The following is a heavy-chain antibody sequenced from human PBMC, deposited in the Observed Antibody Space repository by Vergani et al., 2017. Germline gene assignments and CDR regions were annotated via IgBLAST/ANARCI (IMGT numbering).Heavy chain of an antibody. D-gene: IGHD2-2*02. CDR2: ICDTEDT. Sequence: QVQLQESGPGLVKPPGTLSLTCVVSGDSISSHNCWTWVRQPPGKGLEWIGEICDTEDTKYSPSLKSRVTVSVDGSRNLFSLRLNSVTAADTAFYYCTTIGYRRWGYYFDYWGQGILVTVSS. CDR1: GDSISSHNC. J-gene: IGHJ4*02. V-gene: IGHV4-4*03. CDR3: TTIGYRRWGYYFDY.